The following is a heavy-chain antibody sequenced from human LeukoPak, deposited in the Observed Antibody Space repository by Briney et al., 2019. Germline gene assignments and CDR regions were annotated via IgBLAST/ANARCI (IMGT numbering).Heavy chain of an antibody. CDR3: AKEAAYYDFWSGSSADY. D-gene: IGHD3-3*01. CDR1: GFTFSKYA. J-gene: IGHJ4*02. CDR2: ISGSGDST. V-gene: IGHV3-23*01. Sequence: PGGSLRLSCAASGFTFSKYAINWVRQAPGKGLEWVSTISGSGDSTYYADSVKGRFSISRDNSRNTLYLQMNSLRVEDTAVYYCAKEAAYYDFWSGSSADYWGQGTLVIVSS.